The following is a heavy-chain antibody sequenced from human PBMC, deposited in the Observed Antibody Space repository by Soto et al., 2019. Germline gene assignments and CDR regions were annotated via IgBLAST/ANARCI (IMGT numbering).Heavy chain of an antibody. J-gene: IGHJ4*02. Sequence: GASVKVSCKASRGTFSSYAISWVRQAPGQGLEWMGGIIPIFGTANYAQKFQGRVTITADESTSTAYMELSSLRSEDTAVYYCARSEQLVPVPYYFDYWGQGTLVTVSS. CDR1: RGTFSSYA. CDR3: ARSEQLVPVPYYFDY. V-gene: IGHV1-69*13. D-gene: IGHD6-6*01. CDR2: IIPIFGTA.